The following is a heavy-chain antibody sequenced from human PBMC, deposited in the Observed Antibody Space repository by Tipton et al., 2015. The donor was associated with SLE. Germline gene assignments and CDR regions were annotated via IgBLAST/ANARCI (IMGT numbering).Heavy chain of an antibody. CDR2: IYYSGST. J-gene: IGHJ2*01. CDR1: GGSISSGSYY. D-gene: IGHD6-6*01. V-gene: IGHV4-61*01. Sequence: TLSLTCTVSGGSISSGSYYWSWIRQPPGKGLEWIEYIYYSGSTNYNPSLKSRVTISVDTSKDQFSLKLSSVTAADTAVYYCARRRYSSSSRPYWYFDLWGRGTLVTVSS. CDR3: ARRRYSSSSRPYWYFDL.